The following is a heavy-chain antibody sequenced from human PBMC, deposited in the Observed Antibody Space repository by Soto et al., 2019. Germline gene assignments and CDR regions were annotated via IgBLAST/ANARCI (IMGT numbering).Heavy chain of an antibody. CDR2: IIHLFGIA. J-gene: IGHJ4*02. Sequence: QVQLVQSGAEVKKPGSSVKVSCKASGGTFSTYTISWVRQAPGHGLEWMGRIIHLFGIANYAQRFQGRLTITADQTTGTAYMELISLRSEDTATYYCARCAGGSCDISGLVDYWGEGTVFTVSS. V-gene: IGHV1-69*02. CDR3: ARCAGGSCDISGLVDY. D-gene: IGHD2-8*02. CDR1: GGTFSTYT.